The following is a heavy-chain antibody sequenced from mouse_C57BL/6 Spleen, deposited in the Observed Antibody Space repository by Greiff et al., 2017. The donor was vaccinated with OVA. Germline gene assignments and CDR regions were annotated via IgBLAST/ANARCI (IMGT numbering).Heavy chain of an antibody. J-gene: IGHJ3*01. D-gene: IGHD4-1*01. V-gene: IGHV1-26*01. CDR3: ASANWDVWFAY. CDR2: INPNNGGT. CDR1: GYTFTDYY. Sequence: EVQLQQSGPELVKPGASVKISCKASGYTFTDYYMNWVKQSHGKSLEWIGDINPNNGGTSYNQKFKGKATLTVDKSPSTAYMELRSLTSEDSAVYYCASANWDVWFAYWGQGTLVTVSA.